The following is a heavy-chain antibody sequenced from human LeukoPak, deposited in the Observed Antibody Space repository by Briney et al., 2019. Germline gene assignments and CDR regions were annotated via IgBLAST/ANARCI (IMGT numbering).Heavy chain of an antibody. CDR2: IYYSGST. D-gene: IGHD2-21*01. CDR1: GGSISSYY. V-gene: IGHV4-59*08. CDR3: ANLRGASGGDC. J-gene: IGHJ3*01. Sequence: SETLSLTCTVSGGSISSYYWSWIRQPPGKGLEWIGYIYYSGSTNYNPSLKSRVTISVDTSKNQFSLKLSSVTAADTAVYYCANLRGASGGDCGGQGTMVIVSS.